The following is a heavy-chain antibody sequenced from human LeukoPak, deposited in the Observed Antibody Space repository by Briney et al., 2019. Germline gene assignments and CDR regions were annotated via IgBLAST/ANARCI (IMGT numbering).Heavy chain of an antibody. V-gene: IGHV1-8*01. CDR2: MNPNSGNT. Sequence: GASVKVSCKASGYTFTSYDINWVRQAAGQGREWMGWMNPNSGNTGYAQKFQGRVTMTRNTSISTAYMELSSLRSEDTAVYYCARGGSWFGEYYGMDVRGQGTTVTVSS. D-gene: IGHD3-10*01. CDR1: GYTFTSYD. J-gene: IGHJ6*02. CDR3: ARGGSWFGEYYGMDV.